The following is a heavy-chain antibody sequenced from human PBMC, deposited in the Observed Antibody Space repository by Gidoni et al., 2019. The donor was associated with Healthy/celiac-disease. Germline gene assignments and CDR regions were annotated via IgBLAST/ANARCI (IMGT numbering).Heavy chain of an antibody. Sequence: QVQLQQWGAGLLKPSETLSLTCAVDGGSFSGYYWRWIRQPPGKGLEWIGEINHSGSTNYNPSLKSRVTISVDTSKNQFSLKLSSVTAADTAVYYCASVCVTMVRGVIIADAFDIWGQGTMVTVSS. CDR3: ASVCVTMVRGVIIADAFDI. J-gene: IGHJ3*02. CDR2: INHSGST. D-gene: IGHD3-10*01. V-gene: IGHV4-34*01. CDR1: GGSFSGYY.